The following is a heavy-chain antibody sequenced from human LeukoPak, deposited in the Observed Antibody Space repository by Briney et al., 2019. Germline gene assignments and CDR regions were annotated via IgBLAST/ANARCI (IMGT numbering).Heavy chain of an antibody. V-gene: IGHV1-69*04. CDR2: IIPILGIA. CDR1: GGTFSSYA. Sequence: SVKVSCKASGGTFSSYAISWVRQAPGQGLEWMGRIIPILGIANYAQKFQGGVTITADKSTSTTYMELSSLRSEDTAVYYCARLDIVVVPAAPYNWFDPWSQGTLVTVSS. CDR3: ARLDIVVVPAAPYNWFDP. J-gene: IGHJ5*02. D-gene: IGHD2-2*01.